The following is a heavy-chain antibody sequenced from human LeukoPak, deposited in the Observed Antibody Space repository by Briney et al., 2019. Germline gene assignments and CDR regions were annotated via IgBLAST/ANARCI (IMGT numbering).Heavy chain of an antibody. CDR1: GGSISSGDYY. CDR3: ASRTIAVAGMFVY. V-gene: IGHV4-30-4*08. CDR2: IYYSGST. Sequence: PSQTLSLTCTVSGGSISSGDYYWSWIRQPPGKGLEWIGYIYYSGSTYYNPSLKSRVTISVDTSKNQFSLKLSSVTAADTAVYYCASRTIAVAGMFVYWGQGTLVTVSS. D-gene: IGHD6-19*01. J-gene: IGHJ4*02.